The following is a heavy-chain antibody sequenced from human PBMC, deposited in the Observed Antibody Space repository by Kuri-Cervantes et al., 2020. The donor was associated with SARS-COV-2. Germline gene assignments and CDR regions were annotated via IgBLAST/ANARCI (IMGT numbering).Heavy chain of an antibody. CDR3: ARARRIPRYSGCYYAYYGMDV. Sequence: SVTLSCKASGGTVSIYAISWVRQAPGQGLEWMGGINPIFGTANYAQKIQGIGTITEDKSTSTAYMEHSSLRSEDTAVYYCARARRIPRYSGCYYAYYGMDVWGQGTTVTVSS. CDR2: INPIFGTA. J-gene: IGHJ6*02. V-gene: IGHV1-69*06. CDR1: GGTVSIYA. D-gene: IGHD5-12*01.